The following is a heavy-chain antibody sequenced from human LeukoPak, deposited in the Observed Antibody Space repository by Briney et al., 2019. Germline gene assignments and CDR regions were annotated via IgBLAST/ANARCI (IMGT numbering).Heavy chain of an antibody. CDR3: ARSRPATGTSRHPFDI. J-gene: IGHJ3*02. D-gene: IGHD1-1*01. CDR1: GFTFTTFA. V-gene: IGHV3-48*01. CDR2: ISSSGSIT. Sequence: GGSLRLSCAASGFTFTTFAMSWVRQAPGKGLEWISYISSSGSITSHADSVKGRFTISRDNSKNTLYLQMNSLRAEDTAVYYCARSRPATGTSRHPFDIWGQGTVVTVSS.